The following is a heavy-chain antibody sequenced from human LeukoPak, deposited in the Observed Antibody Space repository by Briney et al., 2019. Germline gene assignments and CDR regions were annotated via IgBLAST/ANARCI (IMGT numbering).Heavy chain of an antibody. CDR3: ARLGDFWSGSYYFDY. J-gene: IGHJ4*02. D-gene: IGHD3-3*01. V-gene: IGHV5-51*01. CDR2: IYPGDSDT. Sequence: GESLKISCKGSGYSFTSYWIGWVRPMPGKGLEWMGIIYPGDSDTRYSPSFQGQVTISADKSISTAYLQWSSLKASDTAMYYCARLGDFWSGSYYFDYWGQGTLVTVSS. CDR1: GYSFTSYW.